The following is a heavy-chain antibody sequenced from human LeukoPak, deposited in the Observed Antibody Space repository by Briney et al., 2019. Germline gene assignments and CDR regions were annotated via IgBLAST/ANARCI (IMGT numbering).Heavy chain of an antibody. J-gene: IGHJ6*02. CDR3: ARGGGLDV. D-gene: IGHD3-16*01. CDR1: GFTFGTYA. Sequence: GGSLRLSCAASGFTFGTYAMSWVRQTPGKSLEWVSIISNGGITTYYADSVRGRFTISRDNSKNRLYLQMSNLRAEDTAVYFCARGGGLDVWGQGATVTVSS. CDR2: ISNGGITT. V-gene: IGHV3-23*01.